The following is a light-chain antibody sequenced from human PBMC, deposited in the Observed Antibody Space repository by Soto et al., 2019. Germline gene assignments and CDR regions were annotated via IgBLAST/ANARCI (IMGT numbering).Light chain of an antibody. CDR3: GAWDGTLSWV. Sequence: QSELTQPPSVSAAPGQKVTISCSGSSSNIGSNFVSWYQQLPGTAPKLLIYDNNKRPSGIPDRFSGSKSGASATLGITGLQTGDEADYYCGAWDGTLSWVFGPGTKLTVL. V-gene: IGLV1-51*01. J-gene: IGLJ1*01. CDR1: SSNIGSNF. CDR2: DNN.